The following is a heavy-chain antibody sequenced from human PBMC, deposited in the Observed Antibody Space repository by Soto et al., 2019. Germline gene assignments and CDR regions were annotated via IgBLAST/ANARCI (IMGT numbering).Heavy chain of an antibody. J-gene: IGHJ4*02. V-gene: IGHV1-58*02. Sequence: ASVKVSCKASGFTFTSSAMQWVRQARGQRLEWIGWIVVGSGNTNYAQKFQERVTITRDMSTSTAYMELSSLRSEDTAVYYCAAVPSTRKDIVVVPAAMNLDSSVEVFDYWGQGTLVTVSS. CDR3: AAVPSTRKDIVVVPAAMNLDSSVEVFDY. D-gene: IGHD2-2*01. CDR1: GFTFTSSA. CDR2: IVVGSGNT.